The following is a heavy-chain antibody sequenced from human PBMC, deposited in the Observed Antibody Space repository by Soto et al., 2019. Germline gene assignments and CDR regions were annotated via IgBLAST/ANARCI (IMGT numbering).Heavy chain of an antibody. V-gene: IGHV1-69*01. D-gene: IGHD3-22*01. CDR1: GGTFSSYA. CDR3: ARERGGAIIVGVTGTFDV. CDR2: IIAILGKA. J-gene: IGHJ3*01. Sequence: QVQLVQSGAEVKKPGSSVKVSCKASGGTFSSYAISWVRQAPGQGLEWMGGIIAILGKANYAEKFQGRVTITADESTSTAYMEASSLRSEDTAVQYCARERGGAIIVGVTGTFDVWGQGTLCTVSS.